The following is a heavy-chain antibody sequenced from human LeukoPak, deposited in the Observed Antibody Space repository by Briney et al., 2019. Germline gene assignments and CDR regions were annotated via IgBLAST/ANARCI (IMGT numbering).Heavy chain of an antibody. Sequence: SETLSLTCTVSGGSIGSSSYYWGWIRQPPGKGLEWIGSIYYSGSTYYNPSLKSRVTISVDTSKNQFSLKLSSVTAADTAVYYCARLPWAPTVTTPRHVFDYWGQGTLVTVSS. CDR1: GGSIGSSSYY. CDR3: ARLPWAPTVTTPRHVFDY. CDR2: IYYSGST. D-gene: IGHD4-17*01. V-gene: IGHV4-39*01. J-gene: IGHJ4*02.